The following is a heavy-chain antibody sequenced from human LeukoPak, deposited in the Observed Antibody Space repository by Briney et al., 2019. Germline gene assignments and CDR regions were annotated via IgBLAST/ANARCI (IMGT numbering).Heavy chain of an antibody. Sequence: SETLSLTCTVSGGSISSGGYYWSWIRQHPGKGLERIGYIYYSGSTYYNPSLKSRVTISVDTSKNQFSLKLSSVTAADTAVYYCATYSSSSGMDVWGQGTTVTVSS. V-gene: IGHV4-31*03. D-gene: IGHD6-13*01. J-gene: IGHJ6*02. CDR3: ATYSSSSGMDV. CDR1: GGSISSGGYY. CDR2: IYYSGST.